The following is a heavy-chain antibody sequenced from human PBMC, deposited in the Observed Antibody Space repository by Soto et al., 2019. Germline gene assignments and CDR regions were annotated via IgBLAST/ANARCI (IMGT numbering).Heavy chain of an antibody. CDR2: IDDGGST. V-gene: IGHV4-30-4*02. D-gene: IGHD3-3*01. CDR1: GFSVSLVGFH. CDR3: ARAPVGLDTISYFDY. J-gene: IGHJ4*02. Sequence: SDSLPLTCTDSGFSVSLVGFHSSSLPRPPGKGLDWIGYIDDGGSTYCRPCLESRMHMSLDATRNHYSLGLTSVTAADTAVYFCARAPVGLDTISYFDYWGQGKLVTVSS.